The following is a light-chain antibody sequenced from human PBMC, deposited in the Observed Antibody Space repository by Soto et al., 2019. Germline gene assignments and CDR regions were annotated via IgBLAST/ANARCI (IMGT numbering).Light chain of an antibody. CDR1: QSISSY. CDR3: QQSYRIPYT. V-gene: IGKV1-39*01. J-gene: IGKJ2*01. Sequence: DIQMTQSPSSLSASVGDRVTVTCRASQSISSYLNWYQQKPGKAPNLLIYAASSLESGVPSRFSGSGAGTDFTLTISSLQAEDFATYYCQQSYRIPYTFGQGTKLEIK. CDR2: AAS.